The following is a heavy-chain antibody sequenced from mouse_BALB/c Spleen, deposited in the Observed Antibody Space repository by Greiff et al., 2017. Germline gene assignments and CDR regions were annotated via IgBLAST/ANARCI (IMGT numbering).Heavy chain of an antibody. CDR3: ARTLLITTVGYAMDY. CDR1: GFSLTSYG. V-gene: IGHV2-2*02. D-gene: IGHD1-1*01. Sequence: VQGVESGPGLVQPSQSLSITCTVSGFSLTSYGVHWVRQSPGKGLEWLGVIWSGGSTDYNAAFISRLSISKDNSKSQVFFKMNSLQANDTAIYYCARTLLITTVGYAMDYWGQGTSVTVSS. CDR2: IWSGGST. J-gene: IGHJ4*01.